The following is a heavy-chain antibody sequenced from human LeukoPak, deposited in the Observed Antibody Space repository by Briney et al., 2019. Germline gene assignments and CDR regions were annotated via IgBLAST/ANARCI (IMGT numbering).Heavy chain of an antibody. D-gene: IGHD2-2*01. CDR1: GYSFTSYW. Sequence: GESLKISCKCSGYSFTSYWIGWVRHMPGKGLEWMGIIYPGDSDTRYSPSFQGQVTISADESISTAYLQWSSLKASDTAMYYCARTGYGQLPTYYFDYWGQGTLVTVSS. CDR2: IYPGDSDT. J-gene: IGHJ4*02. CDR3: ARTGYGQLPTYYFDY. V-gene: IGHV5-51*01.